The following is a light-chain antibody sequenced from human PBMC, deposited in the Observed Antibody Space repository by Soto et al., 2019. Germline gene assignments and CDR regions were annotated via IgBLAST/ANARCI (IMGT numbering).Light chain of an antibody. V-gene: IGLV2-8*01. CDR1: SSDVGGYNY. CDR3: SSYAGSNNLVV. J-gene: IGLJ2*01. Sequence: QSALTQPPSASGSPGQSVTISCTGTSSDVGGYNYVSWYQQHPGKAPKLMIYEVSKRPSGVPDRFSGSKSGNTASLTVSGLPADDEADYYGSSYAGSNNLVVFGGGTKLTVL. CDR2: EVS.